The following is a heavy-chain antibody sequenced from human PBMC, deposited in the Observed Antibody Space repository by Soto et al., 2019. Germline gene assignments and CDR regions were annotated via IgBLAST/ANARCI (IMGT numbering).Heavy chain of an antibody. CDR1: VYALTGYA. CDR2: INAGNGNT. Sequence: SVKSSCKASVYALTGYAMHWVRQAPGQRLEWMGWINAGNGNTKYSQKFHGGVTITRDTSASTAYMELSSLRSEYTAVYYCARDRYQFATWFEPRGPGTLVTVSS. D-gene: IGHD2-2*01. V-gene: IGHV1-3*01. J-gene: IGHJ5*02. CDR3: ARDRYQFATWFEP.